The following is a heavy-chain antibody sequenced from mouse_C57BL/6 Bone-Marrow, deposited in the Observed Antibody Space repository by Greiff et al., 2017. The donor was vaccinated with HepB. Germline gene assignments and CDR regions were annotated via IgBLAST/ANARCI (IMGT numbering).Heavy chain of an antibody. J-gene: IGHJ2*01. CDR3: ARTGTRFDY. V-gene: IGHV1-64*01. Sequence: QVQLQQPGAELVKPGASVKLSCKASGYTFTSYWMPWVKQRPGQGLEWIGMIHPNSCSTNYNEKFKSKATLNVDKSSSTAYMQLSSLTSEDAAVYYSARTGTRFDYWGQGTTLTVSS. CDR2: IHPNSCST. D-gene: IGHD4-1*01. CDR1: GYTFTSYW.